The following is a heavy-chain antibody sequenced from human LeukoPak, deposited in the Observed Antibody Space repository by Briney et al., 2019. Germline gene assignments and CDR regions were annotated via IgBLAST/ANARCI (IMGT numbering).Heavy chain of an antibody. CDR1: GYSFTSYW. Sequence: GESLKISCKGSGYSFTSYWIGWVRQMPGKGLEWMGIIYPGDSDTRYSPSFQGQVTISADKSISTAYLQWSSLKASDTAMYYCARGVRTVYDFWSGWWFDPWGQGTLVTVSS. CDR2: IYPGDSDT. V-gene: IGHV5-51*01. J-gene: IGHJ5*02. D-gene: IGHD3-3*01. CDR3: ARGVRTVYDFWSGWWFDP.